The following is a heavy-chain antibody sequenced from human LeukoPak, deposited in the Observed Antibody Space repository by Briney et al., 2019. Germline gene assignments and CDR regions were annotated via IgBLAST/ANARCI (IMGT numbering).Heavy chain of an antibody. CDR3: ARGFYCSSTSCSGSYYFDY. CDR1: GFTFSSYE. Sequence: PGGSLRLSCAASGFTFSSYEMNWVRQAPGKGLEWIGEINHSGSTNYNPSLKSRVTISVDTSKNQFSLKLSSVTAADTAVYYCARGFYCSSTSCSGSYYFDYWGQGTLVTVSS. D-gene: IGHD2-2*01. CDR2: INHSGST. V-gene: IGHV4-34*01. J-gene: IGHJ4*02.